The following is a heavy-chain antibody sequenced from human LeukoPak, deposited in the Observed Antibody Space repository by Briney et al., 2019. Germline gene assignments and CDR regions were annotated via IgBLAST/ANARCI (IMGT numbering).Heavy chain of an antibody. CDR3: ARQPSNDY. Sequence: SETLSLTCIVSGGSISSSSYYWGWIRQPPGKGLEWIGSIYYSGSTYYNPSLKSRVTISVDTSKNQFSLKLSSVTAADTAVYYCARQPSNDYWGQGTLVTVSS. CDR2: IYYSGST. V-gene: IGHV4-39*01. CDR1: GGSISSSSYY. J-gene: IGHJ4*02. D-gene: IGHD2-2*01.